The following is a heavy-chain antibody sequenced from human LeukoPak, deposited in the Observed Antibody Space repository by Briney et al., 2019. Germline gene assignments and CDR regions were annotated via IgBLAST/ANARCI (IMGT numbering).Heavy chain of an antibody. D-gene: IGHD2-15*01. CDR1: GFTFSSYS. V-gene: IGHV3-21*01. Sequence: PGGSLRLSCAASGFTFSSYSMNWVRQAPGKGLEWVSSISSSSSYIHYADSVKGRFTISRDNAKNSLYLQMNSLRAEDTAVYYCARVVGYCSGGSCFQYYFDYWGQGTLVTVSS. CDR2: ISSSSSYI. J-gene: IGHJ4*02. CDR3: ARVVGYCSGGSCFQYYFDY.